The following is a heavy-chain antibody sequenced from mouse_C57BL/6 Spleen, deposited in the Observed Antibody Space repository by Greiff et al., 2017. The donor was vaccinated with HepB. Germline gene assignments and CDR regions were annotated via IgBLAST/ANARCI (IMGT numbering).Heavy chain of an antibody. V-gene: IGHV1-80*01. CDR2: IYPGDGDT. CDR3: ARGGYYGAFYFDY. D-gene: IGHD1-1*01. Sequence: QVQLQQSGAELVKPGASVKISCKASGYAFSSYWMNWVKQRPGKGLEWIGQIYPGDGDTNYNGKFKGKATLTADKSSSTAYMQLSSLTSEDSAVYFCARGGYYGAFYFDYWGQGTTLTVSS. J-gene: IGHJ2*01. CDR1: GYAFSSYW.